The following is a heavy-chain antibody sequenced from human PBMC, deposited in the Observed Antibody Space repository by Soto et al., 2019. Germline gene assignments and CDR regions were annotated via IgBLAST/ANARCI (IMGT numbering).Heavy chain of an antibody. Sequence: QVQLVQSGAEVKKPGSSVKVSCKASGGTFSSYAISWVRQAPGQGLEWMGGSIPIFGTANYAQKFQGRGTITADESTSTAYMELSSLRSEDTAVYYCARDRYTYYYGSGSLYYFDSWGQGTLVTVSS. D-gene: IGHD3-10*01. V-gene: IGHV1-69*01. CDR1: GGTFSSYA. J-gene: IGHJ4*02. CDR3: ARDRYTYYYGSGSLYYFDS. CDR2: SIPIFGTA.